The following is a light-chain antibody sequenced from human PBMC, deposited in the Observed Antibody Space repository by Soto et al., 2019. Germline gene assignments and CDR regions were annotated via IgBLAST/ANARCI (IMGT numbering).Light chain of an antibody. J-gene: IGKJ1*01. CDR3: QQYGGSRWT. CDR2: GAS. CDR1: QSVSSTY. Sequence: EIVLTQSPGTLSLSPGERATLSCRASQSVSSTYLAWYQQKPGQAPRLLIYGASNRATGIPDRFSGSGSGTDFTLSISRLEPVDFAVYYCQQYGGSRWTCGQGTRVDI. V-gene: IGKV3-20*01.